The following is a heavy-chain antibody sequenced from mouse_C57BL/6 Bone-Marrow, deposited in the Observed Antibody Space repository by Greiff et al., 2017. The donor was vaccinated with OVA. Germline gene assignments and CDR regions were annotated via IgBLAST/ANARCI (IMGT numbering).Heavy chain of an antibody. D-gene: IGHD1-1*01. J-gene: IGHJ2*01. CDR3: ARGTVVADY. V-gene: IGHV1-9*01. CDR2: LLPGSGST. CDR1: GYTFTGYW. Sequence: QVQLQQPGAELMKPGASVKLSCKATGYTFTGYWIEWVKQRPGHGLEWIGELLPGSGSTNYNEKFKGKATFTVDTSSNTAYMQRSSLAAEDSAIYYGARGTVVADYWGQGTTLTVSS.